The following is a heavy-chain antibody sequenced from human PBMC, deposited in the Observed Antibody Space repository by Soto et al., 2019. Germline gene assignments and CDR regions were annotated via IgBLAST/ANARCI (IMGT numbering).Heavy chain of an antibody. CDR3: ARDMRYSSSWFDAFDI. CDR2: IYTSGST. Sequence: SETLSLTCTVSGGSISSYYWSWIRQPAGKGLEWIGRIYTSGSTNYNPSLKSRVTMSVDTSKNQFSLRLSSVTAADTAVYYCARDMRYSSSWFDAFDIWGQGTMVTVSS. V-gene: IGHV4-4*07. CDR1: GGSISSYY. J-gene: IGHJ3*02. D-gene: IGHD6-13*01.